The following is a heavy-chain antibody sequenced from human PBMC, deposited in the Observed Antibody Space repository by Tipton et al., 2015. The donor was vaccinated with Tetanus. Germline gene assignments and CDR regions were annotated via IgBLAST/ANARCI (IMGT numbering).Heavy chain of an antibody. Sequence: SLRLSCIASGFTFDDYAMHWVRQAPGKGLEGVAGITWNSGSHNYADSVKGRFTISRDNAQNSLYLQMHNLTVEDTALYYCAKNFLSYIDHWGQGTLVTVSS. CDR1: GFTFDDYA. J-gene: IGHJ4*02. D-gene: IGHD2-2*02. CDR3: AKNFLSYIDH. CDR2: ITWNSGSH. V-gene: IGHV3-9*01.